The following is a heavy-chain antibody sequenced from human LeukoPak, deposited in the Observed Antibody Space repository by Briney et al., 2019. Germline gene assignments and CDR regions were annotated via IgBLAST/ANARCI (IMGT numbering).Heavy chain of an antibody. CDR2: TYDSGSS. Sequence: SETLSLTCAVSSGSMRNYYWSWIRHPPGKGLEWIGYTYDSGSSSYNPSLRSRVSISIDTSKNQFSLNLSSVTAADTAVYYCARGWASSWYYFDFWGQGTLVTVSS. V-gene: IGHV4-59*01. CDR1: SGSMRNYY. D-gene: IGHD2-2*01. J-gene: IGHJ4*02. CDR3: ARGWASSWYYFDF.